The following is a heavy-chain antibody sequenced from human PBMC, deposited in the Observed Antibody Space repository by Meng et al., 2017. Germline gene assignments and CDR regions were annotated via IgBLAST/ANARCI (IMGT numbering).Heavy chain of an antibody. CDR2: TYYRSKWYN. V-gene: IGHV6-1*01. CDR3: ARGVVYAISYFDY. Sequence: VQLTQSVPGLVKPSHPPPRPRAIAGDSVSSNSAAWTWIRQSPSRGLEWLGRTYYRSKWYNDYAVSVKSRITINPDTSKNQFSLQLNSVTPEDTAVYYCARGVVYAISYFDYWGQGTLVTVSS. D-gene: IGHD2-8*02. J-gene: IGHJ4*02. CDR1: GDSVSSNSAA.